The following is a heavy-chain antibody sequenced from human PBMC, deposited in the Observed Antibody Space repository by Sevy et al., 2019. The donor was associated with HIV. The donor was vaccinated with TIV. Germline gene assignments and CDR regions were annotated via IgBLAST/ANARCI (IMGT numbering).Heavy chain of an antibody. D-gene: IGHD3-3*01. CDR1: GGSIDSSPYY. CDR3: ATTPVKMFGIVVPVYYFDS. V-gene: IGHV4-39*01. Sequence: SETLSLTCTVSGGSIDSSPYYWGWIRQPPGKGLEWIGSLYYNGKTFYTPSLKSRVTISVATSKNVFSLRVTSVTAADTALYYCATTPVKMFGIVVPVYYFDSWGQGTLVTVSS. CDR2: LYYNGKT. J-gene: IGHJ4*02.